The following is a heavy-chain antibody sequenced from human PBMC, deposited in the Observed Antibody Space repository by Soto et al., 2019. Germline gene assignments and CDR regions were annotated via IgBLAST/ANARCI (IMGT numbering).Heavy chain of an antibody. CDR2: INPNSGNI. CDR3: ARGRASGSYYLLDY. J-gene: IGHJ4*02. V-gene: IGHV1-8*01. D-gene: IGHD3-10*01. CDR1: GDTFTIYD. Sequence: ASVKVCCKASGDTFTIYDINWVRQATGHGLEWMGWINPNSGNIGYAKKFQGRVTMTRDTAIRTAYMEVSRLRPDDTAVYYCARGRASGSYYLLDYWGQGTLVTVSS.